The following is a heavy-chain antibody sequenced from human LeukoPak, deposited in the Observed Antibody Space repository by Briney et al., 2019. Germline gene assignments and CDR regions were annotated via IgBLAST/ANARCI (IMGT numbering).Heavy chain of an antibody. Sequence: SETLSLTCAVYGGSFSGYYWSWIRQPPGKGLEWIGEINHSGSTNYNPSLKSRVTISVDTSKNQFSLKLSSVTAADTAVYYCARGSPYGGNWFDPWGQGTLVTVSS. J-gene: IGHJ5*02. CDR1: GGSFSGYY. D-gene: IGHD3-10*01. V-gene: IGHV4-34*01. CDR2: INHSGST. CDR3: ARGSPYGGNWFDP.